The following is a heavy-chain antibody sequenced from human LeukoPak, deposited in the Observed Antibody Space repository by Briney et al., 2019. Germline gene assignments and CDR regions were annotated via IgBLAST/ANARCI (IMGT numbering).Heavy chain of an antibody. CDR3: ARTRYCSSTSCYDYGMDV. V-gene: IGHV1-18*01. CDR1: GYTFTSYG. Sequence: ASVKVSCKASGYTFTSYGISWVRQAPGQGLEWVGWISAYNGNTNYAQKLQGRVTMTTDTSTSTAYMELRSLRSDDTAVYYCARTRYCSSTSCYDYGMDVWGQGTTVTVSS. J-gene: IGHJ6*02. CDR2: ISAYNGNT. D-gene: IGHD2-2*01.